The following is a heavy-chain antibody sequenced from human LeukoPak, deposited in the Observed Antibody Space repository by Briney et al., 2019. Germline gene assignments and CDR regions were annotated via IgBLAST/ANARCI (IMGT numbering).Heavy chain of an antibody. CDR3: ARDVNDNIGSSDY. J-gene: IGHJ4*02. CDR2: INSYNGNT. D-gene: IGHD3-22*01. Sequence: PAASVKVSCKASGYTFTSYAISWVRQAPGQGLEWVGWINSYNGNTNYAQKLQGRVTMTTDTSTSTAYMELRSLRSDDTAVYHCARDVNDNIGSSDYWGQGTLVTVSS. V-gene: IGHV1-18*01. CDR1: GYTFTSYA.